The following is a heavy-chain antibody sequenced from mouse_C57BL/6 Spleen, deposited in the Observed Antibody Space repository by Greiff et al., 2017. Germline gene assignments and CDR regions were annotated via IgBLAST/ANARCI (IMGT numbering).Heavy chain of an antibody. D-gene: IGHD2-5*01. CDR1: GYTFTDYY. CDR2: INPNNGGT. CDR3: ARTTIVTTWKAWFAY. V-gene: IGHV1-26*01. J-gene: IGHJ3*01. Sequence: VQLQQSGPELVKPGASVKISCKASGYTFTDYYMNWVKQSHGKSLEWIGDINPNNGGTSYNQKFKGKATLTVDKSSSTAYMELRSLTSEDSAVYYCARTTIVTTWKAWFAYWGQGTLVTVSA.